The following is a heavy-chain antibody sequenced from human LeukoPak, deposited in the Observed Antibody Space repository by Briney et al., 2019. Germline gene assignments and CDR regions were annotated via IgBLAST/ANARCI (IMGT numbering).Heavy chain of an antibody. V-gene: IGHV3-23*01. Sequence: GGSLRLSCAASGLTFSSYAMSWVRQAPGKGLEWVSAISGSGGSTYYADSVKGRFTISRDNSKNTLYLQMNSLRAEDTAVYYCAKDGRDRQWLLRPLLWGQGTLVTVSS. CDR1: GLTFSSYA. CDR2: ISGSGGST. D-gene: IGHD6-19*01. J-gene: IGHJ4*02. CDR3: AKDGRDRQWLLRPLL.